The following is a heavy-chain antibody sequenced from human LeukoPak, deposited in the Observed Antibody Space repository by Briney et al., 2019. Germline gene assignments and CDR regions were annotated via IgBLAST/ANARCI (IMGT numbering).Heavy chain of an antibody. CDR1: GFTFSSYW. CDR3: ARELGYSGYDFGGFDH. J-gene: IGHJ4*02. D-gene: IGHD5-12*01. V-gene: IGHV3-7*01. CDR2: IKQDGSEK. Sequence: GGSLRLSCAASGFTFSSYWMSWVRQAPGKGLEWVANIKQDGSEKYYVDSVKGRFTISRDNAKNSLYLQMNSLRAEDTAVYYCARELGYSGYDFGGFDHWGQGTLVTVSS.